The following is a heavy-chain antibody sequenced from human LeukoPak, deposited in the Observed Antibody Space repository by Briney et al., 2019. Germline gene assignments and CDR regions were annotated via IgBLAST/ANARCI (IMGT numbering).Heavy chain of an antibody. D-gene: IGHD3-10*01. Sequence: SETLSLTCAVYGGSFSGYYWSWIRQPPGKGLEWIGEINHSGSTNYNPSLKSRVTISVDTSKNQFSLKLNSVTSADTAVYYCAKSNGYGLVDIWGQGTMVTVSS. CDR3: AKSNGYGLVDI. CDR1: GGSFSGYY. V-gene: IGHV4-34*01. J-gene: IGHJ3*02. CDR2: INHSGST.